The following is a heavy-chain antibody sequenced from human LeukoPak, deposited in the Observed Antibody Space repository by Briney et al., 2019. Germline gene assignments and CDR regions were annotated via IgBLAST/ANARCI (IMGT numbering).Heavy chain of an antibody. Sequence: QXXXKXLEWMGIIYPGDSDTRYSPSFQGQVTISADKSISTAYLQWSSLKASDTAMYYCARRRGSGSYYFDYWGQGTLVTVSS. J-gene: IGHJ4*02. CDR2: IYPGDSDT. V-gene: IGHV5-51*01. D-gene: IGHD1-26*01. CDR3: ARRRGSGSYYFDY.